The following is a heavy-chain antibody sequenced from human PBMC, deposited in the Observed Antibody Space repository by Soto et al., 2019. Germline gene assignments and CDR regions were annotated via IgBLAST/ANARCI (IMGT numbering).Heavy chain of an antibody. D-gene: IGHD4-4*01. Sequence: PGESLQISCKGSGYSFTSYWISWVRQMPGTGLVWMGRIDPSDSYTNYSPSFPGHVSMSADKSITTAYLQRSSLKASDTAISYWARHSKDDYYYNRIDVWGQGTMVTVSS. J-gene: IGHJ6*02. CDR2: IDPSDSYT. CDR1: GYSFTSYW. CDR3: ARHSKDDYYYNRIDV. V-gene: IGHV5-10-1*01.